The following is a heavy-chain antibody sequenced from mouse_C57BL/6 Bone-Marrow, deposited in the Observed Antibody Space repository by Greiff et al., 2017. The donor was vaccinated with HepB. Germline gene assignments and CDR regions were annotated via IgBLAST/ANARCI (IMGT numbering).Heavy chain of an antibody. J-gene: IGHJ2*01. Sequence: QVQLKQPGAELVRPGTSVKLSCKASGYTFTSYWMHWVKQRPGQGLEWIGVIDPSDSYTNYNQKFKGKATLTVDTSSSTAYMQLSSLTSEDSAVYYCGSSWNYFDYWGQGTTLTVSS. CDR1: GYTFTSYW. CDR2: IDPSDSYT. CDR3: GSSWNYFDY. D-gene: IGHD1-1*01. V-gene: IGHV1-59*01.